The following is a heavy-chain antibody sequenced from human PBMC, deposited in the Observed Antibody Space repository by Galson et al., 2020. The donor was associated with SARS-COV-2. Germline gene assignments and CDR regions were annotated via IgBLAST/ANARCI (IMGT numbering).Heavy chain of an antibody. D-gene: IGHD3-3*01. CDR2: IRSKAYGGTT. CDR1: GFTFGDYA. Sequence: GESLKISCTASGFTFGDYAMSWFRQAPGKGLEWVGFIRSKAYGGTTEYAASVKGRFTISRDDSKSIAYLQMNSLKTEDTAVYYCTRYDFWSGYYADYWGQGTLVTVSS. J-gene: IGHJ4*02. V-gene: IGHV3-49*03. CDR3: TRYDFWSGYYADY.